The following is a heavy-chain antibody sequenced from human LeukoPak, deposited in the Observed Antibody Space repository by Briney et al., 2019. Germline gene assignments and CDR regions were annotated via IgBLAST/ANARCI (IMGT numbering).Heavy chain of an antibody. CDR3: ARGGYYDDSSGYDLFDY. CDR2: ISSNGGST. CDR1: GFTFSSYA. D-gene: IGHD3-22*01. V-gene: IGHV3-64*01. J-gene: IGHJ4*02. Sequence: GGSLRLSCAASGFTFSSYAMHWVRQAPGKGLEYVSAISSNGGSTYYANSVKGRFTISRDNSKNTLYLQMGSLRAEDMAVYYCARGGYYDDSSGYDLFDYWGQGTLVTVSS.